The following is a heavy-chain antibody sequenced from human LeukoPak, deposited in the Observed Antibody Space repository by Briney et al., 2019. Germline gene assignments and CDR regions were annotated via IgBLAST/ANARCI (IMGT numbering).Heavy chain of an antibody. CDR1: GFTFSSYA. CDR2: ISGGGGST. V-gene: IGHV3-23*01. Sequence: GGSLRLSCEASGFTFSSYAMSWVRQAPGKGLEWVSAISGGGGSTYYADSVKGRFTISRDNSKNTLYLQKNSPRAEDTAVYYCAKHTYDFWSGDRYYFDYWGQGTLVTVSS. CDR3: AKHTYDFWSGDRYYFDY. J-gene: IGHJ4*02. D-gene: IGHD3-3*01.